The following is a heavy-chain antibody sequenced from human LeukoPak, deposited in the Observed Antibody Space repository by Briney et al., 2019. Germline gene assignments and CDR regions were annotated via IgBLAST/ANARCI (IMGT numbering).Heavy chain of an antibody. J-gene: IGHJ3*02. CDR3: ARFASAGTPRSI. CDR2: VNHSGGT. CDR1: GGSISSSSYY. D-gene: IGHD2-15*01. Sequence: NSSETLSLTCTVSGGSISSSSYYWSWIRQPQGKGLEWIGEVNHSGGTNYNPSLESRVTISLDMSKNQFSLQMKSVTAADTGVYYCARFASAGTPRSIWGQGTTVTVSS. V-gene: IGHV4-39*07.